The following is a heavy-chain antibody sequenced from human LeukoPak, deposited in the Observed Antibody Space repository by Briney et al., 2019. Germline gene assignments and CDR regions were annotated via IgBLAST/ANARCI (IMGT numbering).Heavy chain of an antibody. CDR1: GFTFSDYY. CDR2: INYSGSLI. Sequence: GGSLRLSCAASGFTFSDYYMIWIRQAPGKGLEWVSSINYSGSLIYYADSVKGRFTISRDNSKNSLYLQMNSLRAEDTAVYYCARADSYGYVGYFDYWGQGTLVTVSS. V-gene: IGHV3-11*04. J-gene: IGHJ4*02. CDR3: ARADSYGYVGYFDY. D-gene: IGHD5-18*01.